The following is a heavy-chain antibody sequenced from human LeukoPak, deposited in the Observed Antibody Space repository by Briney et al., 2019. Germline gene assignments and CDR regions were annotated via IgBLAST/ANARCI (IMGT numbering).Heavy chain of an antibody. V-gene: IGHV3-48*03. CDR3: ARGGLVFHY. Sequence: GGSLRLSCAASGFTFSSYEMNCVRQPPGKGLEWVSYISSSGITMYYADSVKGRFAISRDNAKNSLYLQMNSLRAEDTAVYYCARGGLVFHYWGQGTLVTVSS. CDR2: ISSSGITM. J-gene: IGHJ4*02. D-gene: IGHD3/OR15-3a*01. CDR1: GFTFSSYE.